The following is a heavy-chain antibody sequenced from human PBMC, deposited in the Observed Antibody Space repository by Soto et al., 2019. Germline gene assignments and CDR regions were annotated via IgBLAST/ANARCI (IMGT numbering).Heavy chain of an antibody. CDR1: GDSIRSSNYY. J-gene: IGHJ4*02. V-gene: IGHV4-39*01. CDR2: IYYSGTA. Sequence: PSETLSLTCVVSGDSIRSSNYYWGWLRQSPVKGLEWIGSIYYSGTAYYNPSLKSRVTISIDTSKNQFSLKLNSLTAADTAVYYCARNPPYPGGYGHFDHWGQGNLVTVPQ. D-gene: IGHD5-12*01. CDR3: ARNPPYPGGYGHFDH.